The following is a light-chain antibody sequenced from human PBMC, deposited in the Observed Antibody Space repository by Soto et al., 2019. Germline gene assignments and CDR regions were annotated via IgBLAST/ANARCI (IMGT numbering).Light chain of an antibody. V-gene: IGKV3-20*01. CDR1: QSVSSSY. J-gene: IGKJ2*01. CDR2: GAS. CDR3: QQYGSSPYT. Sequence: EIVLTQSPGTLSLSPGETATLSCRASQSVSSSYLAWYQQKPGQAPRLLIYGASSRATGIPDRFSGTGSGTDFTLTISRLEPEDFAVYYCQQYGSSPYTFGRGTKVDIK.